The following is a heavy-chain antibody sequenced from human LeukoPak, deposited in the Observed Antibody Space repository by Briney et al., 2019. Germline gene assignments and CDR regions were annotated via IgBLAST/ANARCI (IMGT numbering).Heavy chain of an antibody. CDR1: GFTFSSYG. CDR3: AKDGVITMIVN. CDR2: IWYDGSNK. V-gene: IGHV3-33*06. J-gene: IGHJ4*02. Sequence: GGSLRLSCAASGFTFSSYGMHWVRQAPGKGLEWVAVIWYDGSNKYHAVSVKGRFTISRDNSKNTLYLQMNSLRAEDTAVYYCAKDGVITMIVNWGEGTLVTVSS. D-gene: IGHD3-22*01.